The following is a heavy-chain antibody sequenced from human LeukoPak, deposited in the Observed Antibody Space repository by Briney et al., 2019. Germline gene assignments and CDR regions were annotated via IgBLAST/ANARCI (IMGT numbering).Heavy chain of an antibody. J-gene: IGHJ2*01. CDR1: GFSFGSYW. CDR3: ARALGYYDSSGYYYWYFDL. D-gene: IGHD3-22*01. V-gene: IGHV3-7*03. Sequence: GGSLRLSCAASGFSFGSYWMTWVRQAPGKGPEWVATIKHDGSEKNYVDSVKGRLTISRDNTKNSLYLEMNSLRAEDTAVYYCARALGYYDSSGYYYWYFDLWGRGTLVTVSS. CDR2: IKHDGSEK.